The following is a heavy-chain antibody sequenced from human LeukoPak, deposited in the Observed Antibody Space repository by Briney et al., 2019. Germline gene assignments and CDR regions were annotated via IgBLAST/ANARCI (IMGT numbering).Heavy chain of an antibody. CDR1: ACSISYYY. Sequence: SENLSLTCTISACSISYYYWDWIRQPPGKGLEWIGRIYSSGNTDYNPSLKSRVTMSIDTSKNQFSLKLNSVTAADTAVYYRARDFSGWRHYWSQGTLVTVSS. V-gene: IGHV4-4*07. J-gene: IGHJ4*02. D-gene: IGHD6-19*01. CDR2: IYSSGNT. CDR3: ARDFSGWRHY.